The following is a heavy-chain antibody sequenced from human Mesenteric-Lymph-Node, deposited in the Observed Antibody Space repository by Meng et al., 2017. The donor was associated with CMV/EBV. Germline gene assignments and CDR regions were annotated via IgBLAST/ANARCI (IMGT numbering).Heavy chain of an antibody. CDR3: ARDSWVVPAAYTGIDY. V-gene: IGHV3-30*04. CDR2: ISYDGSNK. CDR1: GFTFSSYA. J-gene: IGHJ4*02. D-gene: IGHD2-2*01. Sequence: SCAASGFTFSSYAMHWVRQAPGKGLEWVAVISYDGSNKYYADSVKGRFTISRDNSKNTLYLQMNSLRAEDTAVYYCARDSWVVPAAYTGIDYWGQGTLVTVSS.